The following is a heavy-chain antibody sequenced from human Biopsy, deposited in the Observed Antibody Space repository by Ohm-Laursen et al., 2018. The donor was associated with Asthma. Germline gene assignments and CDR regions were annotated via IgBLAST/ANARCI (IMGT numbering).Heavy chain of an antibody. D-gene: IGHD6-19*01. CDR2: IMTVFGTT. Sequence: SVKASCKAPGGTFSNFAISWARQAPGQGLEWLGGIMTVFGTTNYAQKFQGRVTIIADESTSTAYMEVTSLRSEDTAIYYCARCQVGYSSGWSLLLKKIYYSGMDVWGQGTAVTVSS. J-gene: IGHJ6*02. V-gene: IGHV1-69*13. CDR1: GGTFSNFA. CDR3: ARCQVGYSSGWSLLLKKIYYSGMDV.